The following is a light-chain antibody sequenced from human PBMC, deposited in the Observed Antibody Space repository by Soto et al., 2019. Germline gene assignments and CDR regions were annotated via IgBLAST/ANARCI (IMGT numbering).Light chain of an antibody. CDR3: QQYSQWSLT. CDR1: QSVSSN. J-gene: IGKJ4*01. V-gene: IGKV3-15*01. CDR2: GVS. Sequence: IVLTQSPPTLSLSPWERATLSCRASQSVSSNLAWYQQKPGQAPRLLMYGVSTRATGIPARFGGSGSATEFTLTISSLQSEDFAVYYCQQYSQWSLTFGGGTKVDIK.